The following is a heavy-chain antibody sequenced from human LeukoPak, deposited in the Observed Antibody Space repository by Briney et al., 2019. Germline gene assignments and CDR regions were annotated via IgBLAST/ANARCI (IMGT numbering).Heavy chain of an antibody. V-gene: IGHV1-2*02. CDR1: GYTFTGYY. J-gene: IGHJ4*02. CDR3: ARDPDGYNSFDY. CDR2: INPNSGGT. Sequence: ASVKVSCKASGYTFTGYYMHWVRQAPGQGLEWMGWINPNSGGTNYAQKFQGRITMTRDTSISTAYMELSSLRSEDTAVYYSARDPDGYNSFDYWGQGTLVTVSS. D-gene: IGHD5-24*01.